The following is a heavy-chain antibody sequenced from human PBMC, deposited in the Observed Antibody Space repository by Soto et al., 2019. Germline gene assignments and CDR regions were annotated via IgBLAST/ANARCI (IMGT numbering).Heavy chain of an antibody. D-gene: IGHD3-16*01. V-gene: IGHV1-69*12. CDR3: ARGGTLIPFDP. CDR1: GGTFSSYS. Sequence: QVQLVQSGPEVKEPGSSVKVSCKTSGGTFSSYSLNWVRQAPGQGLEWMGVITPLYGTKNYAQRFRGRVTFAADESTSTLFMVLTRATSDDTAVYFCARGGTLIPFDPWGQGTLVTVSS. CDR2: ITPLYGTK. J-gene: IGHJ5*02.